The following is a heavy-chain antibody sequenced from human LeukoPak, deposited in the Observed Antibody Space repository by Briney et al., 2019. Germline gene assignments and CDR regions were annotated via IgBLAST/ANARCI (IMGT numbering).Heavy chain of an antibody. J-gene: IGHJ4*02. V-gene: IGHV4-39*01. D-gene: IGHD3-3*01. CDR1: GGSTSSSNFY. Sequence: TSETLSLTCTVSGGSTSSSNFYWGWIRQPPGMGLEWIGGIHYSGNTYYNPSLKSRVTISNDTSKNQFSLKLSSVTAADTAVYYCARLGAGPTYYDFWSGYSSFYFDYWGQGTLVTVSS. CDR3: ARLGAGPTYYDFWSGYSSFYFDY. CDR2: IHYSGNT.